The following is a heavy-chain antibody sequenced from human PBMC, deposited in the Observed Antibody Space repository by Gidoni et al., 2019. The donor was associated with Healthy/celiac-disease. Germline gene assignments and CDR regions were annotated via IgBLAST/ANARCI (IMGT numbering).Heavy chain of an antibody. CDR3: ARVERALVPPTLFDY. D-gene: IGHD1-1*01. Sequence: EVQLVESGGGLVQPGGSLRLSCAASGFTFSRYWMSWVRQAPGKGLEWVANIKQDGSEKYYVDSVKGRFTISRDNAKNSLYLQMNSLRAEDTAVYYCARVERALVPPTLFDYWGQGTLVTVSS. V-gene: IGHV3-7*05. CDR1: GFTFSRYW. CDR2: IKQDGSEK. J-gene: IGHJ4*02.